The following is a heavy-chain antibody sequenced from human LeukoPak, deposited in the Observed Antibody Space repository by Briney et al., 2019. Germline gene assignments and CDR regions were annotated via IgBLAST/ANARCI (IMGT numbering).Heavy chain of an antibody. Sequence: SETLSLTCTDSGGSISSSSYYWGWLRQPPGKGLEWIGSIYYSGSTYYNPSLKSRVTISVDTSKNQFSLKLSSVTAADTAVYYCARQYRSEYYDFWSGHLNWFDPWGQGTLVTVSS. J-gene: IGHJ5*02. CDR2: IYYSGST. V-gene: IGHV4-39*01. CDR3: ARQYRSEYYDFWSGHLNWFDP. CDR1: GGSISSSSYY. D-gene: IGHD3-3*01.